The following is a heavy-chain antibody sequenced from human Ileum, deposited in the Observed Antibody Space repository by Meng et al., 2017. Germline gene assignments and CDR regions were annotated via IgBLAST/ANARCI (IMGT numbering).Heavy chain of an antibody. V-gene: IGHV4-39*07. CDR2: INHSGST. CDR3: ARGGPWFDP. Sequence: QVPLQESGPGLVRPSETLSLICTVSGASVTTSHYQWSWIRQPPGKGLEWIGEINHSGSTNYNPSLKSRVTISVDTSKNQFSLKLSSVTAADTAVYYCARGGPWFDPWGQGTLVTVSS. CDR1: GASVTTSHYQ. J-gene: IGHJ5*02.